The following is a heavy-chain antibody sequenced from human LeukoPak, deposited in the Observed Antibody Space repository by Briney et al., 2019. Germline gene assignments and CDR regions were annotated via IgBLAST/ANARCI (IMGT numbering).Heavy chain of an antibody. J-gene: IGHJ4*02. D-gene: IGHD4-23*01. CDR3: ARASGNVDY. Sequence: SETLSLTCAVSGGSLSGYYWTWIRQPPGKGLEWIGEINHSGSTNYNPSLKSRVTISVDTSKNQFSLKLSSVTAADTAVYYCARASGNVDYWGQGTLVTVSS. CDR1: GGSLSGYY. V-gene: IGHV4-34*01. CDR2: INHSGST.